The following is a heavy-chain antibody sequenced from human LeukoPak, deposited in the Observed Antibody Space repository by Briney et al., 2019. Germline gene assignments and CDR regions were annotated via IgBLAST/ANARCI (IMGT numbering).Heavy chain of an antibody. D-gene: IGHD4-17*01. V-gene: IGHV3-23*01. CDR3: ARGRGGDYVPSRFDN. Sequence: GGSLRLSCSASGFAFSGFAMGWVRQAPGKGLGWVSSVSGSGGITYYADSVEGRFTISRDNSKNTLYLQMSSLGVDDTALYYCARGRGGDYVPSRFDNWGQGTLVTVSS. J-gene: IGHJ4*02. CDR2: VSGSGGIT. CDR1: GFAFSGFA.